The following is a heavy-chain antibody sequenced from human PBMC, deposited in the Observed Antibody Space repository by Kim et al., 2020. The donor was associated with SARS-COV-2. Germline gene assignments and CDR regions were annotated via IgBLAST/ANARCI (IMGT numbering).Heavy chain of an antibody. Sequence: GGSLRLSCAASGFTFSSYAMSWVRQAPGKGLEWVSAISGSGGSTYYADSVKGRFTISRDNSKNTLYLQMNSLRAEDTAVYYCAKGDFWSGYYYYGMDVWGQGTTVTVSS. CDR1: GFTFSSYA. D-gene: IGHD3-3*01. V-gene: IGHV3-23*01. J-gene: IGHJ6*02. CDR2: ISGSGGST. CDR3: AKGDFWSGYYYYGMDV.